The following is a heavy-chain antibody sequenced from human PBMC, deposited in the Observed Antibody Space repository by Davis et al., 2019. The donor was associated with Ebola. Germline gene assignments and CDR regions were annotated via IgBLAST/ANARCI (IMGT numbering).Heavy chain of an antibody. Sequence: GGSLKISCVASRFTFSSYALSWVRQSPGKGLEWVSAISGSGGTTYYVDSVKGRFTISRDNSKNTLYLQMNSLGAEDTALYYCAKAPTLDSSGLRRSGLFDYWGQGTLVTVSS. CDR2: ISGSGGTT. V-gene: IGHV3-23*01. J-gene: IGHJ4*02. D-gene: IGHD6-19*01. CDR1: RFTFSSYA. CDR3: AKAPTLDSSGLRRSGLFDY.